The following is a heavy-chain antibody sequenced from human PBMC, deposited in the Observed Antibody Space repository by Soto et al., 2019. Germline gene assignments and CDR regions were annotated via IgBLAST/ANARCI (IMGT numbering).Heavy chain of an antibody. CDR2: INHSGSN. J-gene: IGHJ4*02. Sequence: PSETLSLTCAVYGGSFSGYYLTWIRQPPETGLEWIGEINHSGSNNYNPGLKRRVTISVDTSKNKFSLKLTSVTAAETTVYYCARDKIPGLFDYWGQGTLVTVSS. D-gene: IGHD2-21*01. CDR1: GGSFSGYY. V-gene: IGHV4-34*01. CDR3: ARDKIPGLFDY.